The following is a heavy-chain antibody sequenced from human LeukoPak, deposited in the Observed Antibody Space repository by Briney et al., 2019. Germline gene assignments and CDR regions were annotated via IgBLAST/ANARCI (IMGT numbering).Heavy chain of an antibody. D-gene: IGHD5-18*01. CDR2: IYTSGST. J-gene: IGHJ4*02. CDR3: ARDIEDTAMDNYFDY. Sequence: PSQTLSLTCTVSGGSISGGSYYWSWIRQPAGKGLEWIGRIYTSGSTNYNPSLKSRVTMSVDTSKNQFSLKLSSVTAADTAVYYCARDIEDTAMDNYFDYWGRGTLVTVSS. V-gene: IGHV4-61*02. CDR1: GGSISGGSYY.